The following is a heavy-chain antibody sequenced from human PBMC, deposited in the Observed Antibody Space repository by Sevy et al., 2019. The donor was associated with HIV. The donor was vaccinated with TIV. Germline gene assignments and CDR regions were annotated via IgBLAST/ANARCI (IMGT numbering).Heavy chain of an antibody. Sequence: SETLSLTCTVSGGSVSSGSYCWSWIRQPPGKGLEWIGYIYYSGSTNYNPSLKSRVTISVDTSKNQFSLKLSSVTAADTAVYYCAREDTAMVKNYYYYYYMDVWGKGTTVTVSS. V-gene: IGHV4-61*01. CDR3: AREDTAMVKNYYYYYYMDV. CDR2: IYYSGST. J-gene: IGHJ6*03. D-gene: IGHD5-18*01. CDR1: GGSVSSGSYC.